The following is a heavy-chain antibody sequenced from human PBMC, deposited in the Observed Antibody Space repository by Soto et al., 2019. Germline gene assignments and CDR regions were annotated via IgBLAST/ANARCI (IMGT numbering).Heavy chain of an antibody. CDR1: GFTFSSYG. V-gene: IGHV3-30*18. J-gene: IGHJ4*02. CDR2: ISYDGSNK. Sequence: GGSLRLSCAASGFTFSSYGMLWVRQAPGKGLEWVAVISYDGSNKYYADSVKGRFTISRDNSKNTLYLQMNSLRAEDTAVYYCAKGLYDILTGYHTYWGQGTLVTVSS. D-gene: IGHD3-9*01. CDR3: AKGLYDILTGYHTY.